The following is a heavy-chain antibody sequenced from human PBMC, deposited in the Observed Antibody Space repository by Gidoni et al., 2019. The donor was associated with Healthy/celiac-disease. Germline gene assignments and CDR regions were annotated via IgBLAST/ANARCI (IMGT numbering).Heavy chain of an antibody. CDR3: AKEPMGGSGSYPRGDFDY. Sequence: EVQLLESGGGLVQPGGSLRLSCAASGFTFSSYAMSWVRQAPGKGLEWVSAISGSGGSTYYADSVKGRFTISRDNSKNTLYLQMNSLRAEDTAVYYCAKEPMGGSGSYPRGDFDYWGQGTLVTVSS. CDR1: GFTFSSYA. CDR2: ISGSGGST. V-gene: IGHV3-23*01. J-gene: IGHJ4*02. D-gene: IGHD3-10*01.